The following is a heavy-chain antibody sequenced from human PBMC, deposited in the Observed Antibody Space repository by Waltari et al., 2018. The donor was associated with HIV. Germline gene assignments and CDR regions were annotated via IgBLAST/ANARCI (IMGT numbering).Heavy chain of an antibody. CDR1: GGSITTYNW. CDR3: ARVVSGDSGSSWFDP. CDR2: MYHSGST. D-gene: IGHD2-15*01. V-gene: IGHV4-4*02. J-gene: IGHJ5*02. Sequence: QVQLLESGPGLVKPSETLSLTCAVSGGSITTYNWWTWVRQPPGKDLEWMGEMYHSGSTNYNSSLKSRVTISIDKSKNQFSLNLRSVTAADTAVYYCARVVSGDSGSSWFDPWGQGTLVTVSS.